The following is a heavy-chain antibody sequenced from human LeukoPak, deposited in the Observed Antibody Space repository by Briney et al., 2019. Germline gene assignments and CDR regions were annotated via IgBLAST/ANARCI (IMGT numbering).Heavy chain of an antibody. CDR2: IYPDDSDT. CDR3: ARLSFGDYGSFIDS. CDR1: GYTFTNKW. V-gene: IGHV5-51*01. Sequence: GESLKISCKASGYTFTNKWIGWVRQTPGKGLEWMGIIYPDDSDTRYNPTFEGQVTVAGDKSINTAYLQWSSVKASDTAMYYCARLSFGDYGSFIDSWGQGTLVTVSS. D-gene: IGHD4-17*01. J-gene: IGHJ4*02.